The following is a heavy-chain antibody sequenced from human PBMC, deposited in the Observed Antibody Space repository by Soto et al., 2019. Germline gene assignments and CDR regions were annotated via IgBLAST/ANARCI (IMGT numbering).Heavy chain of an antibody. CDR2: ISSTGKTI. J-gene: IGHJ5*02. Sequence: PGGSLRLSCAASGFTFGSFEMNWIRQAPGKGLEWLAYISSTGKTIHYADSVKGRFTISGDNAHNSLFLQMNSLRAEDTAVYYCARDLRDGSMKRGRFDPWGQGTLVTVSS. D-gene: IGHD3-9*01. CDR3: ARDLRDGSMKRGRFDP. V-gene: IGHV3-48*03. CDR1: GFTFGSFE.